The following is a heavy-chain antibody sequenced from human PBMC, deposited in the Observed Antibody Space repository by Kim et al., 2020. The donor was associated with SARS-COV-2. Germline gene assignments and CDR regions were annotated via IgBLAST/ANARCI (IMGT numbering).Heavy chain of an antibody. Sequence: ASVKVSCKVSGKTLIEISMHWVRQAPGQGLEWMGGFDPEEGETIYAQKFQGRVTITEDTSTDTAYMELSSLRSEDTAVYYCAKVSVSSWYVSWCDPWGQVPLVTVPS. J-gene: IGHJ5*02. V-gene: IGHV1-24*01. CDR1: GKTLIEIS. CDR3: AKVSVSSWYVSWCDP. D-gene: IGHD6-13*01. CDR2: FDPEEGET.